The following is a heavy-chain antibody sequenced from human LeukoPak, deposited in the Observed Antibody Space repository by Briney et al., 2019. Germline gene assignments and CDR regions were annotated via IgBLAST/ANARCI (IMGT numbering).Heavy chain of an antibody. V-gene: IGHV4-39*01. D-gene: IGHD2-2*01. CDR2: IYYSGDT. CDR3: ASGDIVVVPAAPKY. CDR1: GSSMRSGGYY. Sequence: PSETLSLTCSVSGSSMRSGGYYWLWIRQPPGRELEWIGSIYYSGDTYYNPSVESRVTLSLDTSKNQFSLKLSSVTAADTAVYYCASGDIVVVPAAPKYWGQGTLVTVSS. J-gene: IGHJ4*02.